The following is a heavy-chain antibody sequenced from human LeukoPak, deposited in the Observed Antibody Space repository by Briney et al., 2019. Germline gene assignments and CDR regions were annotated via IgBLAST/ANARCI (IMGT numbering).Heavy chain of an antibody. CDR2: IYPRGST. D-gene: IGHD3-3*01. CDR1: GGPISSYY. J-gene: IGHJ5*02. V-gene: IGHV4-4*07. CDR3: ARALPDFCSGFNWFDP. Sequence: SETLSLTCTVSGGPISSYYWSWIRQPAGKGLEGIGLIYPRGSTNYNPSLKSRVTMSVDTSKNQFSLKLSSVTAADTAVYYCARALPDFCSGFNWFDPWGQGTLVTVSS.